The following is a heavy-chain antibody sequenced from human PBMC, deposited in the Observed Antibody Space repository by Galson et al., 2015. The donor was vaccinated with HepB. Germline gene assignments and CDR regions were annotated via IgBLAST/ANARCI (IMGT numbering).Heavy chain of an antibody. CDR1: GHTFTGYY. D-gene: IGHD6-25*01. CDR2: INPNSGGT. V-gene: IGHV1-2*02. J-gene: IGHJ4*02. CDR3: AREAGDKNYFDY. Sequence: SVKVSCKASGHTFTGYYMHWVRQAPGQGLEWMGWINPNSGGTNYAQKFQGRVTMTRDTSISTAYMELSRLRSDDTAVYYCAREAGDKNYFDYWGQGTLVTVSS.